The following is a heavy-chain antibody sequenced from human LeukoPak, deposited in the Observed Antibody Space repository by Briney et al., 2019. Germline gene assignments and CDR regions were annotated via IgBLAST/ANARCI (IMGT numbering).Heavy chain of an antibody. J-gene: IGHJ4*02. D-gene: IGHD6-6*01. CDR2: ISGSGGST. V-gene: IGHV3-23*01. CDR3: AKVDSSSSGDY. Sequence: GGSLRLSCVASRFTFSSHWMSWVRQAPGKGLEWVSAISGSGGSTYYADSVKGRFTISRDNSKNTLYLQMNSLRAEDTAVYYCAKVDSSSSGDYWGQGTLVTVSS. CDR1: RFTFSSHW.